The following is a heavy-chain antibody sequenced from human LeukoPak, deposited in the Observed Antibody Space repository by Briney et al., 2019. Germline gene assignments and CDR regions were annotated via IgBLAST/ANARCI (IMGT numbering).Heavy chain of an antibody. CDR3: ARGRVADY. CDR2: INHSGST. J-gene: IGHJ4*02. Sequence: PSETLSLTCAVYGGSFSGYYWSWICQPPGKGLEWIGEINHSGSTNYNPSLKSRVTISVDTSKNQFSLKLSSVTAADTAVYYCARGRVADYWGQGTLVTVSS. D-gene: IGHD3-3*01. CDR1: GGSFSGYY. V-gene: IGHV4-34*01.